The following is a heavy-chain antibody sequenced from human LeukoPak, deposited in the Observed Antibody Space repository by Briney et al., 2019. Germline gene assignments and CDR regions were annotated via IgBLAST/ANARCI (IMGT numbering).Heavy chain of an antibody. CDR3: ASPVVGAGEAFDI. J-gene: IGHJ3*02. V-gene: IGHV1-69*05. CDR2: IIPIFGTA. Sequence: GASVKVSCKASGGTFSSYAISWVRQAPGQGLEWMGRIIPIFGTANYAQKFQGRVTITTDESTSTAYMELSSLRSEDTAVYYCASPVVGAGEAFDIWGQGTMLTVSS. CDR1: GGTFSSYA. D-gene: IGHD2-2*01.